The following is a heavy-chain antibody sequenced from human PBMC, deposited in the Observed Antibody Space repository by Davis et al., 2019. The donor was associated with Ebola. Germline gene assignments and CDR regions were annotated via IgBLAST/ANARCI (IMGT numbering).Heavy chain of an antibody. D-gene: IGHD3-3*01. J-gene: IGHJ4*02. CDR1: GFTFNSYA. CDR3: ARTAIFDY. CDR2: ISYDGSNK. V-gene: IGHV3-30-3*01. Sequence: GESLKISCAASGFTFNSYAMHWVRQAPGKGLEWVAVISYDGSNKYYADSVKGRFTISRDNSKNTLYLQMNSLRAEDTAVYYCARTAIFDYWGQGTLVTVSS.